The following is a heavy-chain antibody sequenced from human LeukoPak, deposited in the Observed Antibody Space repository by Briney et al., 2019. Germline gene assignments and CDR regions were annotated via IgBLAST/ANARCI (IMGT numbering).Heavy chain of an antibody. CDR1: GYTFTNYY. CDR2: INPGGRST. D-gene: IGHD5-18*01. J-gene: IGHJ4*02. V-gene: IGHV1-46*01. CDR3: ARDIGPIQLQLWGSAFDY. Sequence: ASVKVSCKASGYTFTNYYIHWVRQAPGQGLEWMGIINPGGRSTSYAQKFPGRVTMTRDTSTSTVYMELSSLRSEDTAVYYCARDIGPIQLQLWGSAFDYWGQGTLVTASS.